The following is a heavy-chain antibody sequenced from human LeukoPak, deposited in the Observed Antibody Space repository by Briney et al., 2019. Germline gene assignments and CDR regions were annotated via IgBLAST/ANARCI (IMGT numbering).Heavy chain of an antibody. CDR2: IRGGSRTI. CDR1: GFTFSSYW. J-gene: IGHJ4*02. Sequence: PGGSLRLSCAASGFTFSSYWMHWVRQAPGKGLEWVSSIRGGSRTINYADSVKGRFTTSRDNAKNSLYLQVNSLRAEDTAVYYCARAGQSDYWGQGTLVTVSS. V-gene: IGHV3-48*04. CDR3: ARAGQSDY.